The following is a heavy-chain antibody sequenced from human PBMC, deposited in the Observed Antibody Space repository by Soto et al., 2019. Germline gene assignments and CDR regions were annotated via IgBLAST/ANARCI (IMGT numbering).Heavy chain of an antibody. V-gene: IGHV1-69*02. CDR1: GGTFSSYT. J-gene: IGHJ6*02. CDR2: IIPILGIA. CDR3: ASSSRMDYYYYYGMDV. Sequence: SVKVSCKASGGTFSSYTISWVRQAPGQGLEWMGRIIPILGIANYAQKFQGRVTITADKSTSTAYMELSSLRSEDTAVYYCASSSRMDYYYYYGMDVWGQGTTVTVSS.